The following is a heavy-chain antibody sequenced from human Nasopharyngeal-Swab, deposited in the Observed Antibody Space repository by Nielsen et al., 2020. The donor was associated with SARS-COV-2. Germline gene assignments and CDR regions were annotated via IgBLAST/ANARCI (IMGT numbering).Heavy chain of an antibody. D-gene: IGHD3-22*01. CDR2: IYSGGSST. CDR3: AKDGYYYDSSGYGMDV. V-gene: IGHV3-23*03. J-gene: IGHJ6*02. Sequence: WIRQPPGKGLEWVSVIYSGGSSTYYADSVKGRFTISRDNSKNTLYLQMNSLRAEGTAVYYCAKDGYYYDSSGYGMDVWGQGTTVTVSS.